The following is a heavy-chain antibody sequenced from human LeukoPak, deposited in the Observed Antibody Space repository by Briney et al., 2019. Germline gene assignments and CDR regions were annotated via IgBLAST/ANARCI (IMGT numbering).Heavy chain of an antibody. Sequence: GGSLRLSCAASGFTFSSYSMNWVRQAPGKGLEWVSYISSSSSTIYYADSVKGRFTISRDNAKNSLYLQMNSLRAEDTAVYYCARVPEFWSGYYSSGGGIDVWGQGTTVTVSS. D-gene: IGHD3-3*01. V-gene: IGHV3-48*01. CDR2: ISSSSSTI. J-gene: IGHJ6*02. CDR3: ARVPEFWSGYYSSGGGIDV. CDR1: GFTFSSYS.